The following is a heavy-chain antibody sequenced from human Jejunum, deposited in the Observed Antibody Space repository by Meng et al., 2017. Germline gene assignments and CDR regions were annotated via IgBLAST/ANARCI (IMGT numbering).Heavy chain of an antibody. Sequence: GGSLRLSCTASEFSFSSSGMGWIRQAPGKGLEWVSSISSNGVYTHYADSVKGRFTISRDNSKNTLYLQMNSLGAEDSALYFCAKYHDLSPSYFDYWGQGTLVTVSS. D-gene: IGHD3-22*01. CDR1: EFSFSSSG. J-gene: IGHJ4*02. V-gene: IGHV3-23*01. CDR3: AKYHDLSPSYFDY. CDR2: ISSNGVYT.